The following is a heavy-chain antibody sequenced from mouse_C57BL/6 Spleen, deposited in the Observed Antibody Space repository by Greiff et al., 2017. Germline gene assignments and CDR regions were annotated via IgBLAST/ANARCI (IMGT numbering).Heavy chain of an antibody. CDR3: ARAYDGYFWFAY. CDR1: GFTFSSYA. CDR2: ISDGGSYT. V-gene: IGHV5-4*03. Sequence: DVKLQESGGGLVKPGGSLKLSCAASGFTFSSYAMSWVRQTPEKRLEWVATISDGGSYTYYPDNVKGRFTISRDNAKNNLYLQMSHLKSEDTAMYYCARAYDGYFWFAYWGQGTLVTVSA. J-gene: IGHJ3*01. D-gene: IGHD2-3*01.